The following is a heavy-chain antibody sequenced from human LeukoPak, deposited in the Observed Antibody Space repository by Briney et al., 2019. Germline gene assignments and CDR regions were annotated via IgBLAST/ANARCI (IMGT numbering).Heavy chain of an antibody. V-gene: IGHV4-59*08. Sequence: PSETLSLTCTVSGASISDYYWSWIRQPPGKGLEWFGHIYYTGSTKYNPSLESRVTISIDTSKNHLYLKLSSVTAADTAMYYCARHSRAYSSTSGTFEYWGQGTLVTVSS. J-gene: IGHJ4*02. CDR3: ARHSRAYSSTSGTFEY. D-gene: IGHD2-2*01. CDR2: IYYTGST. CDR1: GASISDYY.